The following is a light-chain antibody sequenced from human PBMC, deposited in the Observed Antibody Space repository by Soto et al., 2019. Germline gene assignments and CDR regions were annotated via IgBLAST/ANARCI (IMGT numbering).Light chain of an antibody. V-gene: IGKV1-39*01. CDR3: QQRSNWPSLT. CDR1: QSISSY. CDR2: AAS. J-gene: IGKJ4*01. Sequence: DIQMTQSPSSLSASVGDRVTITCRASQSISSYLNWYQQKPGKAPKPLIYAASSLQSGVPSRFSGSGSETDFTLTISSLEPEDSAVYYCQQRSNWPSLTFGGGTKVDIK.